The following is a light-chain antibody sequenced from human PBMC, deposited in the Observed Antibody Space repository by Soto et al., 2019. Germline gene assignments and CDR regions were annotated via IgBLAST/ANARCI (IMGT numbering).Light chain of an antibody. CDR3: LQRNNWPPWT. CDR1: QTVGTF. J-gene: IGKJ1*01. V-gene: IGKV3-11*01. Sequence: VLTQSPATLSLSPGERATLSCRASQTVGTFLAWYQLKPGQAPRLVIFDASNRAASIPDRFSGSGSGTDFTLTISGLEPEDFALYYCLQRNNWPPWTFGQGTKVEIK. CDR2: DAS.